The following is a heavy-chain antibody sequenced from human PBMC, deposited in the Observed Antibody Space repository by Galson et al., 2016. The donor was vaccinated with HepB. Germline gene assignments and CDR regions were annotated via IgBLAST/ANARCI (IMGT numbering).Heavy chain of an antibody. CDR2: ISGIGDNT. J-gene: IGHJ6*02. V-gene: IGHV3-23*01. Sequence: SLRLSCAASGFTFSSNAMNWVRQAPGKGLEWVSAISGIGDNTYYADSVKGRFTISRDNAKNTLYAQMSSLRAEDTAVYYCAKAPRGPDYNYYGMDVWGQGTTVTVSS. CDR3: AKAPRGPDYNYYGMDV. CDR1: GFTFSSNA. D-gene: IGHD3-16*01.